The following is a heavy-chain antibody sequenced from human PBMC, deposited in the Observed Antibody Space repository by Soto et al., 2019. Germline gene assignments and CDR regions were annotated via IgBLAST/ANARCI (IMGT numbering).Heavy chain of an antibody. CDR1: GFTFGDYA. V-gene: IGHV3-49*03. CDR3: TRDHWTMAAGLSGACDI. J-gene: IGHJ3*02. D-gene: IGHD6-13*01. Sequence: GGSLRLSCTASGFTFGDYAMSWFRQAPGKGLEWVGFIRSKAYGGTTEYAASVKGRFTISRDDSKSIAYLQMNSLKTEDTAVYYCTRDHWTMAAGLSGACDIWGQGTMVTVSS. CDR2: IRSKAYGGTT.